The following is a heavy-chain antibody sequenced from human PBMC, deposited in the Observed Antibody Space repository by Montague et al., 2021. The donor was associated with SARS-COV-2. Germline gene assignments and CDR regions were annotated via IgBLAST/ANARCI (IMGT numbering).Heavy chain of an antibody. Sequence: SLRLSCSASGFTFSSYAMSWVRQAPGKGLEWVPAISGSGGSTYYADSVKGRFTISRDNSKNTLYLQMNSLRAEDTAVYYCAKDADPVVVAAKPDYWGQGTLVTVSS. V-gene: IGHV3-23*01. D-gene: IGHD2-15*01. CDR2: ISGSGGST. CDR3: AKDADPVVVAAKPDY. CDR1: GFTFSSYA. J-gene: IGHJ4*02.